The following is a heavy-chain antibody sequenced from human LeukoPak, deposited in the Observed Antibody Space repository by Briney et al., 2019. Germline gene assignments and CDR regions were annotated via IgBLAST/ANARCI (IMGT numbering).Heavy chain of an antibody. CDR2: IYHSGST. J-gene: IGHJ4*02. CDR1: GYSISSGYY. CDR3: SRKRWFGELFLFDY. D-gene: IGHD3-10*01. V-gene: IGHV4-38-2*01. Sequence: SSETLSLXCAVSGYSISSGYYWGWIRQPPGKGLEWIGSIYHSGSTYYNPSLKSRVTISVDTSKNQFSLKLNSVTAADTAVYYCSRKRWFGELFLFDYWGQGTLVTVSS.